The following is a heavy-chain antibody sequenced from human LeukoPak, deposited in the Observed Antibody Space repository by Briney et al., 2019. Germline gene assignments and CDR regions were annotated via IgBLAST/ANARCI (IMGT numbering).Heavy chain of an antibody. V-gene: IGHV3-33*01. Sequence: PGGSLRLSCAASGFTFSDYGMHWVRQAPGKGLEWVAVIWYDGSNKYYAGSVKGRFTISRDNSRITLYLQMNSLRAEDTAAYYCVRELPPVVQYYFDYWGPGTLVTVSS. CDR2: IWYDGSNK. J-gene: IGHJ4*02. CDR1: GFTFSDYG. D-gene: IGHD3-22*01. CDR3: VRELPPVVQYYFDY.